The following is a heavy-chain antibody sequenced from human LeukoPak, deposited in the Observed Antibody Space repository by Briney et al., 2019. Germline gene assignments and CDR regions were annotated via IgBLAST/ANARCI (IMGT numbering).Heavy chain of an antibody. J-gene: IGHJ6*02. CDR3: AKDREVVVAATWGNYYYYGMDV. D-gene: IGHD2-15*01. CDR2: ISYDGSNK. Sequence: GGSLRLSCAASGFTFSSYGMRWVRQAPGKGLEWVAVISYDGSNKYYADSVKGRFTISRDNSKNTLYLQMNSLRAEDTAVYYCAKDREVVVAATWGNYYYYGMDVWGQGTTVTVSS. V-gene: IGHV3-30*18. CDR1: GFTFSSYG.